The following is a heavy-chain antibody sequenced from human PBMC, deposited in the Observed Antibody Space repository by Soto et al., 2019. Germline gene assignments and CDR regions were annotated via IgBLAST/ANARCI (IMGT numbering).Heavy chain of an antibody. CDR1: GFTFTSSA. CDR2: IVVGSGNT. Sequence: SVKVSCKASGFTFTSSAVQWVRQARGQRLGWIGWIVVGSGNTNYAQKFQERVTITRDMSTSTAYMELSSLRSEDTAVYYCAADYSVTFGGVIVIGFDAFDIWGQGTMVTVSS. CDR3: AADYSVTFGGVIVIGFDAFDI. V-gene: IGHV1-58*01. J-gene: IGHJ3*02. D-gene: IGHD3-16*02.